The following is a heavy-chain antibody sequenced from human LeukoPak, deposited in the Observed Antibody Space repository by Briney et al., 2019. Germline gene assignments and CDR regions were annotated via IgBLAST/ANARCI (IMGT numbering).Heavy chain of an antibody. CDR2: IRQDASDY. V-gene: IGHV3-7*04. Sequence: GGSLRLSCAASGFTFTSYWMSWVRQAPGKGLEWVANIRQDASDYYYVDSVKGRFTISRDNAENSLYLQMNSLRAEDTAVYYCARDYYASGSYDYWGQGTLVTVSS. D-gene: IGHD3-10*01. CDR3: ARDYYASGSYDY. CDR1: GFTFTSYW. J-gene: IGHJ4*02.